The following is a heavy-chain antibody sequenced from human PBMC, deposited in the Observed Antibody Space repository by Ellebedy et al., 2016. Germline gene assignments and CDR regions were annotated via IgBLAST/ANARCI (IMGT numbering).Heavy chain of an antibody. D-gene: IGHD7-27*01. Sequence: SLKISXAASGFTFDDYAMHWVRQAPGKGLEWVSGISWNSGSIGYADSVKGRFTISRDNAKNSLYLQMNSLRAEDTAVYYCLSWGFWGQGTVVTVSS. CDR1: GFTFDDYA. V-gene: IGHV3-9*01. J-gene: IGHJ3*01. CDR3: LSWGF. CDR2: ISWNSGSI.